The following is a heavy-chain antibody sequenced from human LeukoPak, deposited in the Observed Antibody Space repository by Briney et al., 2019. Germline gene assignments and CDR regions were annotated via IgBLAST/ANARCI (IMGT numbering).Heavy chain of an antibody. V-gene: IGHV1-58*01. Sequence: SVKVSCKASGFTFTSSAVQWVRQARGQRLEWIGWIVVGSGNTNYAQKFQERVTITRDMSTSTAYMELSSLRAEDTAVYYCARGGITMVRGVIIGDAFDIWGQGTMVTVSS. CDR1: GFTFTSSA. J-gene: IGHJ3*02. CDR3: ARGGITMVRGVIIGDAFDI. CDR2: IVVGSGNT. D-gene: IGHD3-10*01.